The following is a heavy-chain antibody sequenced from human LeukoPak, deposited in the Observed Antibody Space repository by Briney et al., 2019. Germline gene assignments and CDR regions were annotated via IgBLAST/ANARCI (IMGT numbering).Heavy chain of an antibody. CDR1: GGSISSGDYY. CDR2: IYYSGST. J-gene: IGHJ6*02. Sequence: SETLSLTCTVSGGSISSGDYYWSWIRQPPGKGLEWIWYIYYSGSTYYNPSLKSRVTISVDTSKNQFSLKLSSVTAADTAVYYCARDAVVPAAISSYGMDVWGQGTTVTVSS. V-gene: IGHV4-30-4*01. CDR3: ARDAVVPAAISSYGMDV. D-gene: IGHD2-2*01.